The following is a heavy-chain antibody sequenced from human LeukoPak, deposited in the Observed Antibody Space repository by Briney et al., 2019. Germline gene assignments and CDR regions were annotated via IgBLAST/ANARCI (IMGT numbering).Heavy chain of an antibody. CDR1: GFTFSNYW. V-gene: IGHV3-74*01. D-gene: IGHD3-10*01. Sequence: GGSLRLSCAASGFTFSNYWMHWVRQDPGKGLLWVSYINPDGSNTNYADSVKGRFTISRDNAKNALYLQMNSLRAEDTAVYYCAKDLHYGSADYWGQGTLVTVSS. J-gene: IGHJ4*02. CDR2: INPDGSNT. CDR3: AKDLHYGSADY.